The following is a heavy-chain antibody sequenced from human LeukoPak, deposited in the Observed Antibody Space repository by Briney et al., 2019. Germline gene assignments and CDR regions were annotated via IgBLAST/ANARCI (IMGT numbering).Heavy chain of an antibody. CDR2: IWYDGSNK. J-gene: IGHJ4*02. V-gene: IGHV3-33*06. CDR1: GFSFGSYG. Sequence: GGSLRLSCTASGFSFGSYGIHWVRQAPGKGLEWVAVIWYDGSNKYYGESVKGRFNISRDNAKNTVYLQMNGLRVEDTAVYYCAKDGGYYSGYCEHWGQGALVGVSS. CDR3: AKDGGYYSGYCEH. D-gene: IGHD2-15*01.